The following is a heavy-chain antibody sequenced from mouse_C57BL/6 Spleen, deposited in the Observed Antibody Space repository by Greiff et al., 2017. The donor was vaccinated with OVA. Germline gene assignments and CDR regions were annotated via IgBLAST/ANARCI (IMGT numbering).Heavy chain of an antibody. J-gene: IGHJ3*01. D-gene: IGHD2-5*01. CDR1: GYTFTSYW. Sequence: QVQLQQPGAELVRPGSSVKLSCKASGYTFTSYWMHWVKQRPIQGLEWIGNIDPSDSETHYNQKFKVKATLTVDKSSSTAYMQLSSLTSEDSAVYYCARREYSNYFAYWGQGTLVTVSA. CDR2: IDPSDSET. CDR3: ARREYSNYFAY. V-gene: IGHV1-52*01.